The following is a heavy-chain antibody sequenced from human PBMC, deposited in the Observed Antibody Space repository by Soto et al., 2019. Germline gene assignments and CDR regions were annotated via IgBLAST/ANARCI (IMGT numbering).Heavy chain of an antibody. CDR2: IYHSGST. CDR3: AREYSGYDTLYDY. D-gene: IGHD5-12*01. J-gene: IGHJ4*02. V-gene: IGHV4-30-2*01. Sequence: SETLSLTCAVSGGSISSGGYSWSWIRQPPGKGLEWIGYIYHSGSTYYNPSLKSRVTISVDRSKNQFSLKLSCLRSEDTAVYYCAREYSGYDTLYDYWGQGTLVTVSS. CDR1: GGSISSGGYS.